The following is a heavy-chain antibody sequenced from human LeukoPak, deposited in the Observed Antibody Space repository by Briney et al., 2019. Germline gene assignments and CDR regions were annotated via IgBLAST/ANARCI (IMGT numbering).Heavy chain of an antibody. J-gene: IGHJ4*02. V-gene: IGHV3-21*05. Sequence: GGSLRLSCAVSGYILSIYSMNWVRQARGKGVEWLSHITSNSNYIYSADSVNGLFTISRDNVQNSLYLQMNSLRAEDTAMYYCARDRGYFDNWGQGTLVTVSS. CDR1: GYILSIYS. CDR2: ITSNSNYI. CDR3: ARDRGYFDN.